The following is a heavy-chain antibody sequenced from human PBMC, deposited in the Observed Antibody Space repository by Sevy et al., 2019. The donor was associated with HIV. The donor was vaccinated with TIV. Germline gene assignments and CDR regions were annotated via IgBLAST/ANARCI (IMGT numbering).Heavy chain of an antibody. CDR3: AKDRKVLLVVYAIPFDVFDI. V-gene: IGHV3-30*02. J-gene: IGHJ3*02. Sequence: GGSLRLSCAASGFTFSYHGMHWVRQAPGKGLEWVAFIHHDGSNEFYADSVKGRFTISRDNSKNTLSLQMNSLRPEDMAVYYCAKDRKVLLVVYAIPFDVFDIWGQGTMVTVSS. CDR2: IHHDGSNE. CDR1: GFTFSYHG. D-gene: IGHD2-8*02.